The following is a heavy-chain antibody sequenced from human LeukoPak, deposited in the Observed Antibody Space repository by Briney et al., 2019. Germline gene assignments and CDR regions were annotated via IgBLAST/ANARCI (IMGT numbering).Heavy chain of an antibody. CDR2: IWSDGTRE. D-gene: IGHD6-13*01. Sequence: PGGSLRLSCAGSGFIFSSYAMSWVRQAPGTGLEWVAVIWSDGTREYYIDSVKGRFTISRDNSKNTLYLQMNSLRAEDTAVYSCARGVAENGNPNYFDPWGRGTLVTVSS. V-gene: IGHV3-33*08. CDR1: GFIFSSYA. J-gene: IGHJ5*02. CDR3: ARGVAENGNPNYFDP.